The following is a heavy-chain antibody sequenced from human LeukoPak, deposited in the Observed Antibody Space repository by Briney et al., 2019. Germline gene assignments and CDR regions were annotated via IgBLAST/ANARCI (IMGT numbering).Heavy chain of an antibody. CDR2: ISYDGSNK. J-gene: IGHJ4*02. V-gene: IGHV3-30*18. CDR3: AKDRARYCSGGSCYSFDY. CDR1: GFTFSSYG. D-gene: IGHD2-15*01. Sequence: GGSLRLSCAASGFTFSSYGMHWVRQAPGKGLEWVAVISYDGSNKYYADSVKGRFTISRDNSKNTPYLQMNSLRAEDTAVYYCAKDRARYCSGGSCYSFDYWGQGTLVTVSS.